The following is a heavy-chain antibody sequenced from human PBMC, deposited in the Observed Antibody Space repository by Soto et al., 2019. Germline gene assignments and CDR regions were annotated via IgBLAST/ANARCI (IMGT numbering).Heavy chain of an antibody. CDR2: INPSGGST. CDR3: ARDRGDFCRGSLFAYYYYYGMDV. Sequence: EASVKVSCKASGYTFTSYYMHWVRQAPGQGLEWMGIINPSGGSTSDAQKFQGRVTMTRDTPTSTVYMELSSLRSEDTAVYYCARDRGDFCRGSLFAYYYYYGMDVWGQGTTVTVSS. V-gene: IGHV1-46*01. D-gene: IGHD3-3*01. CDR1: GYTFTSYY. J-gene: IGHJ6*02.